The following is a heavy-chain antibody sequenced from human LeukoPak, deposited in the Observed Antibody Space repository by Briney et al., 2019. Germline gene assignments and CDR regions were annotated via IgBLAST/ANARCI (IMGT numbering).Heavy chain of an antibody. J-gene: IGHJ4*02. CDR1: GFTFDDYG. D-gene: IGHD3-22*01. V-gene: IGHV3-74*01. CDR3: ARSTMMAPNY. Sequence: PGGSLRLSCAASGFTFDDYGMSWVRQAPGKGLVWVSRINTDGSSTSYADSVKGRFTISRDNAKNTLYLQMNSLRAEDTAVYYCARSTMMAPNYWGQGTLVTVSS. CDR2: INTDGSST.